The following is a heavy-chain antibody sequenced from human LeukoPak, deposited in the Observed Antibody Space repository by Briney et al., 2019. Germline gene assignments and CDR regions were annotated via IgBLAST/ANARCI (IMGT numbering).Heavy chain of an antibody. V-gene: IGHV3-48*01. CDR2: ISSSSSTI. D-gene: IGHD5-12*01. Sequence: GGSLRLSCAASGFTFSSYSMNWVRQAPGKGLEWVSYISSSSSTIYYADSVKGRFTISRDNSKNTLYLQMNSLRAEDTAVYYCARARGYSGYDHLPYWGQGTLVTVSS. CDR3: ARARGYSGYDHLPY. CDR1: GFTFSSYS. J-gene: IGHJ4*02.